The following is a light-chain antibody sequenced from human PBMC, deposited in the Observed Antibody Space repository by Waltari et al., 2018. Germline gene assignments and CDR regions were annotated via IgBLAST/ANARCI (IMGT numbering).Light chain of an antibody. Sequence: EIVLTQSPAPLSLSPGERVTLSCRASQSLSSDYLAGYQQKPGQAPRLLIYGASTRDTGIPDRFSGSGSGTDFTLTISRLEPEDFAVYCCQQYGTSPPTFGQGTKLEIK. J-gene: IGKJ2*01. CDR3: QQYGTSPPT. V-gene: IGKV3-20*01. CDR1: QSLSSDY. CDR2: GAS.